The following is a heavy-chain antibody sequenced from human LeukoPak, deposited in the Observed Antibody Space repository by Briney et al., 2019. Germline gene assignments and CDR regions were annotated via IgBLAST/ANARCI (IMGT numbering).Heavy chain of an antibody. D-gene: IGHD6-19*01. V-gene: IGHV3-23*01. CDR1: GFTFSSYA. CDR2: ISGSGGST. J-gene: IGHJ4*02. Sequence: PGGSLRLSCAASGFTFSSYAMSWVRQAPGKGLEWVSAISGSGGSTYYADSVKGRFTISRDNSKNTLYLQMNSLRAEDTAVYYCAKDLRGAVAGTWNYWGQGTLVTVSS. CDR3: AKDLRGAVAGTWNY.